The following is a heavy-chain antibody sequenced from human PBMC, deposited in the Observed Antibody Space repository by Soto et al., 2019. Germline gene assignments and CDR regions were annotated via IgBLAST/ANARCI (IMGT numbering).Heavy chain of an antibody. CDR1: GGTFSRYS. J-gene: IGHJ6*02. D-gene: IGHD2-2*01. V-gene: IGHV1-69*08. Sequence: QVQLVQSGAEVKKPGSSVKVSCKASGGTFSRYSITWVRQAPGHGLEWIGRILPIFGIASYAQKFQGRVTITADESTRTAYMGLSSLRSDDTAVYYCAREDRDRETGLVPAAIDGMDVWGQGPTVTVSS. CDR3: AREDRDRETGLVPAAIDGMDV. CDR2: ILPIFGIA.